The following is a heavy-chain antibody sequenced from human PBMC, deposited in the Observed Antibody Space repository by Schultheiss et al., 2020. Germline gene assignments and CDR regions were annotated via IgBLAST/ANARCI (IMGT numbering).Heavy chain of an antibody. J-gene: IGHJ4*02. CDR3: ARGDFWGGYPDY. D-gene: IGHD3-3*01. CDR1: GFSFNTFN. CDR2: ISGGSSTI. Sequence: WGSLRLSCAASGFSFNTFNMIWVRQAPGKGLEWLSSISGGSSTIHYADSVKGRFTISRDNAKNSLYLQMNSLRDEDTAVYYCARGDFWGGYPDYWGQGTLVTVSS. V-gene: IGHV3-48*02.